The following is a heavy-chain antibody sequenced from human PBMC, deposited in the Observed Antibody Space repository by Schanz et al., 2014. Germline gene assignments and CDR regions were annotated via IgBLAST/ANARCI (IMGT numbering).Heavy chain of an antibody. V-gene: IGHV1-18*01. D-gene: IGHD3-9*01. J-gene: IGHJ3*01. CDR3: ARETTIITGGAFDV. CDR2: ISAYNGHT. Sequence: QVQLVQSGAEVKKPGASVKVSCKASGYTFNNHGISWVRQAPGQGLEWMGWISAYNGHTTYAQKFQGRVTMTEDTSTETAYMELSGLRSGDTAVYYCARETTIITGGAFDVWGQGTMVTVSS. CDR1: GYTFNNHG.